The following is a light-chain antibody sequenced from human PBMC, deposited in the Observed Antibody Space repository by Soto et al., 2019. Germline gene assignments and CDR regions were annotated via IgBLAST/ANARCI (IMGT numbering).Light chain of an antibody. J-gene: IGKJ1*01. CDR2: GAS. CDR1: QSVTSN. CDR3: QHYNNWPPWT. V-gene: IGKV3-15*01. Sequence: IVMTQSPATLSVSPGERATLSCRDSQSVTSNLAWYQQKPGQAPRLLIYGASTRATGIPARFSGSGSGTEFTLTISSLQSEDFAVYYCQHYNNWPPWTFGQGTKVEIK.